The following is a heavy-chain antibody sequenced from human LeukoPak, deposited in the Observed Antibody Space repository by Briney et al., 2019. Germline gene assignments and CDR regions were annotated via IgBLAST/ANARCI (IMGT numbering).Heavy chain of an antibody. CDR3: AHITPPYYYDSSGYYFRY. CDR1: GFSLRNTGVG. Sequence: GPTLVKPTQTLTLTCTFSGFSLRNTGVGVGWSRQPPGTAPEWLALIYWNDDKDYRPSLKSRLTITQDSFKTHVVLTVTNMDPVDTATTYCAHITPPYYYDSSGYYFRYWGQGTLVTVSS. V-gene: IGHV2-5*01. D-gene: IGHD3-22*01. CDR2: IYWNDDK. J-gene: IGHJ4*02.